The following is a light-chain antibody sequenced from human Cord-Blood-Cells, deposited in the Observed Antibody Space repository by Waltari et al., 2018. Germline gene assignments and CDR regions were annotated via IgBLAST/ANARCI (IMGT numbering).Light chain of an antibody. Sequence: DIQMTQSPSSLSASVGERVTITCRASQSISSYLNWYQQKPGKAPKPLIYAASSLQSGIPSRFSGSGSGTDFTLTISSPQPEDLSTYYCQQSYSTPFTCGPATKVDIK. CDR3: QQSYSTPFT. V-gene: IGKV1-39*01. J-gene: IGKJ3*01. CDR2: AAS. CDR1: QSISSY.